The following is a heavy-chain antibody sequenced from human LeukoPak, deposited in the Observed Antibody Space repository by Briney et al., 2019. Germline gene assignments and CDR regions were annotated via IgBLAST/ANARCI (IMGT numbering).Heavy chain of an antibody. CDR2: IKQDGSEK. D-gene: IGHD6-19*01. V-gene: IGHV3-7*01. J-gene: IGHJ4*02. Sequence: GGSLRLSCAASGFTFSSYWMSWVRQAPGKGLEWVANIKQDGSEKYYVDSVKGRFTISRDNAKNSLFLQMNSLRGEDTAVYYCARDKVGGSVAGSNFDYWGQGTLVTVSS. CDR1: GFTFSSYW. CDR3: ARDKVGGSVAGSNFDY.